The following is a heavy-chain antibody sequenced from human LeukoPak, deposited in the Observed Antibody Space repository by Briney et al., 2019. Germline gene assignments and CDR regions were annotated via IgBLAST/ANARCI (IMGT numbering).Heavy chain of an antibody. CDR1: GYTFTSYY. CDR2: INPNSGGT. CDR3: ARAMGGYSSGWRTSYYYYYMDV. V-gene: IGHV1-2*02. Sequence: AASVKVSCKASGYTFTSYYMHWVRQAPGQGLEWMGWINPNSGGTNYAQKFQGRVTMTRDTSISTAYMELSRLRSDDTAVYYCARAMGGYSSGWRTSYYYYYMDVWGKGTTVTVSS. J-gene: IGHJ6*03. D-gene: IGHD6-19*01.